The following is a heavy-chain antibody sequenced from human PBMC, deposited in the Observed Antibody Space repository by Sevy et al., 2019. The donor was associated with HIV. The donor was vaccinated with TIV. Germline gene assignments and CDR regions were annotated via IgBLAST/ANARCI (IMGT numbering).Heavy chain of an antibody. J-gene: IGHJ4*02. CDR2: INPNSGGSGGT. CDR3: ARDESFSLIIVDLDY. CDR1: TSSFTAYY. Sequence: ASVKVSCKTSTSSFTAYYIHWVRQAPGQGLEWMGWINPNSGGSGGTNYAQKFQDRVTLTSDASISTAYLELTRLRSDDTAVYYCARDESFSLIIVDLDYWGQGTLVTVSS. V-gene: IGHV1-2*02. D-gene: IGHD3-22*01.